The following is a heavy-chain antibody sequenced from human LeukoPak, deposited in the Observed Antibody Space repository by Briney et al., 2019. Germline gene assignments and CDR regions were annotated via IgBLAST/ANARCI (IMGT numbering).Heavy chain of an antibody. CDR1: GYTFTGYY. Sequence: GASVKVSCKASGYTFTGYYMHWVRQVPGQGLEWMGWINPNSGGTNYAQKFQGRVTMTRDTSISTAYMELSRLRSDDTAVYYCARDPVDQPYWFFDLWGRGTLVTVSS. CDR2: INPNSGGT. V-gene: IGHV1-2*02. D-gene: IGHD2-2*01. J-gene: IGHJ2*01. CDR3: ARDPVDQPYWFFDL.